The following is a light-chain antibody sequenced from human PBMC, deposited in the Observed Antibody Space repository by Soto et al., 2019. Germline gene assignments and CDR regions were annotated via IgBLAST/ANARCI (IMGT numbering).Light chain of an antibody. J-gene: IGKJ4*01. Sequence: EIVLTLSPGTLSLSPGERGPLYCRASQSLSDYLAWYQQKPGQAPRLLIYDASSRATGIPDRFGGSGSGTDFTLTISSLQPEDVATYYCQKYNSAPLTFGGGTKVDIK. CDR3: QKYNSAPLT. CDR2: DAS. V-gene: IGKV3-20*01. CDR1: QSLSDY.